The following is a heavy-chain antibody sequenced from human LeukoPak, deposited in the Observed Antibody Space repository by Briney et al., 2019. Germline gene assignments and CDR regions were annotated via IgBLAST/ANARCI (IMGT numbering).Heavy chain of an antibody. D-gene: IGHD3-22*01. CDR3: AREPSYYYDSSGHDDY. J-gene: IGHJ4*02. V-gene: IGHV1-69*06. CDR2: IIPIFGTA. CDR1: GGTFSSYA. Sequence: SVKVSCKASGGTFSSYAISWVRQAPGQGLEWMGGIIPIFGTANYAQKFQGRVTITADKSTSTAYMELSSLRSEDTAVYYCAREPSYYYDSSGHDDYWGQGTLVTVSS.